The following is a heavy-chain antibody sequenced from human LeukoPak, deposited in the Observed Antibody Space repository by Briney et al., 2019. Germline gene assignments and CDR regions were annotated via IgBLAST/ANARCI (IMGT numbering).Heavy chain of an antibody. J-gene: IGHJ4*02. CDR3: ARTSYDYVWGSYRLFDY. D-gene: IGHD3-16*02. V-gene: IGHV1-69*01. CDR2: ITPIFGTA. CDR1: GGTFSSYA. Sequence: SVKVSCKASGGTFSSYAISWVRQAPGQGLEWMGGITPIFGTANYAQKFQGRVTITADESTSTAYMELSSLRSEDTAVYYCARTSYDYVWGSYRLFDYWGQGTLVTVSS.